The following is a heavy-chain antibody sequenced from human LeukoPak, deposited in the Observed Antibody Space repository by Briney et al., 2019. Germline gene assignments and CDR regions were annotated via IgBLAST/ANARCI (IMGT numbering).Heavy chain of an antibody. V-gene: IGHV5-51*01. CDR1: GYTFTTYW. CDR3: ARRVGGGTYYFDY. CDR2: IYPGDSDT. J-gene: IGHJ4*02. D-gene: IGHD6-19*01. Sequence: GESLKISCKGSGYTFTTYWIGWVRQMPGKGLEWMGIIYPGDSDTKYSPSFQGQVTISADKSISTAYLQWSTLKASDTAMYYCARRVGGGTYYFDYWGQGTLVTVSS.